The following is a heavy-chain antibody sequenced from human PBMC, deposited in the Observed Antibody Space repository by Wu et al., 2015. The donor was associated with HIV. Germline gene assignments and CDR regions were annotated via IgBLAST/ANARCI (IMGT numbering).Heavy chain of an antibody. D-gene: IGHD2-2*02. J-gene: IGHJ4*02. Sequence: QVQLVQSGAEMKKPGASVKVSCKASGYTFIGYYLHWVRRAPGQGLEWMGWINPNSGDTDYAQNFQGRVTMTRDTSISTAYMELSRLKSDDTAVYYCTRAARGSCPTTSCYTLDSWGQGTPVTVSS. CDR1: GYTFIGYY. V-gene: IGHV1-2*02. CDR3: TRAARGSCPTTSCYTLDS. CDR2: INPNSGDT.